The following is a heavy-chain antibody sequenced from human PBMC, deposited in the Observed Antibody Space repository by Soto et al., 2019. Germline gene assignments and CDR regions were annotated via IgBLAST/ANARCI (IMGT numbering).Heavy chain of an antibody. D-gene: IGHD6-13*01. V-gene: IGHV4-4*02. J-gene: IGHJ3*02. CDR1: SGSISSSNW. CDR2: IYHSGST. Sequence: QVQLQESGPGLVKPSGTLSLTCAVSSGSISSSNWWSWVRQPPGKGLEWIGEIYHSGSTNYNPSLKSRVTIAVDKSKNQFAMKLSSVTAADTAVYYCARVGLGYSSFPGAFDIWGQGTMVTVSS. CDR3: ARVGLGYSSFPGAFDI.